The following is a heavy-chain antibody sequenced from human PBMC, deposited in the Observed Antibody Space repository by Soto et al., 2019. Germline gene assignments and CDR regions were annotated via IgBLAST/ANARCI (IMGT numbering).Heavy chain of an antibody. D-gene: IGHD4-4*01. J-gene: IGHJ4*02. V-gene: IGHV3-33*01. CDR1: GFTFSSYG. CDR3: ARGTTVTATLNFDY. Sequence: GGSLRLSCAASGFTFSSYGMHWVRQSPGKGLEWVAVIWYDGSNKYYADSVKGRFTISRDNSKNTLYLQMNSLRAEDTAVYYCARGTTVTATLNFDYWGQGTLVTVSS. CDR2: IWYDGSNK.